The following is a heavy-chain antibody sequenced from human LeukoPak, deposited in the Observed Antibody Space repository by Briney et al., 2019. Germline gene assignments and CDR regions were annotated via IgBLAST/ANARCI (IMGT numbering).Heavy chain of an antibody. Sequence: ASLKVACMDSEDTFTGYYMHWVRQTPGQGLEWMGWINPNSAVTNYAQKFQGRVTMTRDTSISTAYMELSRLRSDDTAVYYCARDGARDAFDVWGQGTMVTVSS. D-gene: IGHD4-17*01. CDR3: ARDGARDAFDV. CDR1: EDTFTGYY. CDR2: INPNSAVT. J-gene: IGHJ3*01. V-gene: IGHV1-2*02.